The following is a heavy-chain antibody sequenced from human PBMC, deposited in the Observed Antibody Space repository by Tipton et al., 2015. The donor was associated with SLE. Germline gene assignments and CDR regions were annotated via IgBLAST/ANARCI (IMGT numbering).Heavy chain of an antibody. D-gene: IGHD3-16*01. V-gene: IGHV3-30*04. J-gene: IGHJ4*02. CDR2: IAYDGSNK. Sequence: SLRLSCAASGFTFSSYAMHWVRQAPGKGLEWVAVIAYDGSNKYYADSVKGRFTISRDNATNSLYLQMNSLRAEDTAVYYCAFLEGGDYFDYWGQGTLVTVAS. CDR3: AFLEGGDYFDY. CDR1: GFTFSSYA.